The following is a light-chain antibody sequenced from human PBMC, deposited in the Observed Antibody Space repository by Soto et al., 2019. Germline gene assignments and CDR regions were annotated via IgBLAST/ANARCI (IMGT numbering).Light chain of an antibody. CDR3: SSYTSSSTEV. V-gene: IGLV2-14*03. Sequence: QSVLTQPPSASGSPGQSITISCTGTSSDVGGYNYASWYQHHPGKAPKLLIYDVNSRPSGVSDRFSGSKSGNPASLTISGLQAEDEADYYCSSYTSSSTEVFGTGTKVTVL. CDR1: SSDVGGYNY. J-gene: IGLJ1*01. CDR2: DVN.